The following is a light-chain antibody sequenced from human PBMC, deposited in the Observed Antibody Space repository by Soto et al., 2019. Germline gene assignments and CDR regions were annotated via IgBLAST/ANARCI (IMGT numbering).Light chain of an antibody. J-gene: IGLJ1*01. CDR3: SSYTSSSTL. V-gene: IGLV2-14*01. Sequence: QSALTRPASVSGSPGQSITISCTGTSCDVGGYNYVSWYQQHPGKAPKLMIYAVTDRPSGVSSRFSGSKSGNTASLTISGLQAEDEADYYCSSYTSSSTLFGTGTKVTVL. CDR2: AVT. CDR1: SCDVGGYNY.